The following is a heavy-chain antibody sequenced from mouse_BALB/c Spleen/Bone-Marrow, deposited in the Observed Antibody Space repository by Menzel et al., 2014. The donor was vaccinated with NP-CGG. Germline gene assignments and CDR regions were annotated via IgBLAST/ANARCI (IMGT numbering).Heavy chain of an antibody. Sequence: VKLQESGPGLVQPSLSLSITCTVSGFSLTSYGVHWVRQSPGKGLEWLGVIWSGGSTDYNAAFITRLSISKDNSKSQVFFKMNSLQANDTAIYYCAGITTALAYWGQGTLVTVSA. CDR1: GFSLTSYG. V-gene: IGHV2-2*02. D-gene: IGHD1-2*01. CDR2: IWSGGST. CDR3: AGITTALAY. J-gene: IGHJ3*01.